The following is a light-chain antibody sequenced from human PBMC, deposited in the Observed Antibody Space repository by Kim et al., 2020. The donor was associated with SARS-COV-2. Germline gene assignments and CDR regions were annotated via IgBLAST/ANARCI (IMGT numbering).Light chain of an antibody. J-gene: IGLJ2*01. CDR3: QAWDGTTVV. Sequence: SVSPGQTASITCSGDNLCNKYVCWYQQKPGQSPVLVIYQNTKRPSGIPERFSGSNSGNTATLTISGTQAMDESDFYCQAWDGTTVVFGGGTQLTVL. CDR1: NLCNKY. V-gene: IGLV3-1*01. CDR2: QNT.